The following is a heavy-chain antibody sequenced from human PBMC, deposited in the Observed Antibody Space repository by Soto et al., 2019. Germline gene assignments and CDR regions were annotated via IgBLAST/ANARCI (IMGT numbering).Heavy chain of an antibody. D-gene: IGHD6-13*01. V-gene: IGHV4-39*01. Sequence: QLQLQESGPGLVKPSETLSLTCTVSGGSISSSSYYWGWIRQPPGKGLEWIGSIYYSGSTYYNPSLKSRVTISADTSKNQFSLTLSSVTAADTAVYYCASSGGSSWPFSDYWGQGTLVTVSS. CDR2: IYYSGST. J-gene: IGHJ4*02. CDR1: GGSISSSSYY. CDR3: ASSGGSSWPFSDY.